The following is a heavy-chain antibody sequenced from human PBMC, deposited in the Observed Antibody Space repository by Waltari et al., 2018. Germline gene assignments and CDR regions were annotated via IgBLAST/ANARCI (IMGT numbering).Heavy chain of an antibody. J-gene: IGHJ6*02. CDR3: AREYSRICFHALDG. V-gene: IGHV3-33*05. CDR1: GFPPGHYG. Sequence: QVHVVESGGGVVQPGGSLSLPCAASGFPPGHYGRHWVRQAPGKGLAWVAVIQYDGSIKNYADSVKGRFTISRENSKNTLYLEMKSLRAEDTAVYYCAREYSRICFHALDGWGQGTAVTVSS. D-gene: IGHD6-13*01. CDR2: IQYDGSIK.